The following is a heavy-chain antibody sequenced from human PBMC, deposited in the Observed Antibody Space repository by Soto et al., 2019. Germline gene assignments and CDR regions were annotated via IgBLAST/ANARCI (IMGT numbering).Heavy chain of an antibody. CDR1: GFTFSNYA. J-gene: IGHJ4*02. CDR3: AKERLGRGADY. V-gene: IGHV3-23*01. Sequence: EVQLLKSGGGLVQPGGSLRLSCAASGFTFSNYAMSWVRQTPGKGLEWVSTISGGGGNTYYPDSVKGRFTISRDNSKDTVYRQMNSLRAEDTAIYYCAKERLGRGADYWGQGALVTVTS. CDR2: ISGGGGNT.